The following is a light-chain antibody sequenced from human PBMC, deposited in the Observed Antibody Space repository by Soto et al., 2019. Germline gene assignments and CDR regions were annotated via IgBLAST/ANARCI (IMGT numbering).Light chain of an antibody. CDR1: QSVSSN. Sequence: EVVMTQSPVTLSVSPGERATLSCRASQSVSSNLAWYQQKPGQSPRLLIYGASTRATGIPARFSGSGSGTEFTLTISSLQPEDFATYYCQQSYSTPYTFGQGTKLEIK. CDR3: QQSYSTPYT. CDR2: GAS. V-gene: IGKV3-15*01. J-gene: IGKJ2*01.